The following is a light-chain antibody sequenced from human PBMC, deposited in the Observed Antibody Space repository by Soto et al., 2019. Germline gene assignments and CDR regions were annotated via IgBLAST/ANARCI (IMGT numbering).Light chain of an antibody. CDR2: EVN. CDR3: SSFVDGTSYV. J-gene: IGLJ1*01. V-gene: IGLV2-8*02. CDR1: SSDVGFFNY. Sequence: QSALTQPPSVSRSPGQSVTISCTGTSSDVGFFNYVSWYQHHPGKVPKFLIYEVNKRPSGVPDRFSGSKSGNTASLTVSGLQPEDEAEYFCSSFVDGTSYVFGTGTKVTVL.